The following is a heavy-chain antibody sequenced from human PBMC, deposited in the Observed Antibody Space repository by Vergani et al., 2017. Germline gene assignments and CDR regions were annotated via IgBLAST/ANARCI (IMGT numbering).Heavy chain of an antibody. CDR1: SDSISSGGYY. Sequence: QVQLQESGPGLVKPSETLSLTCTVSSDSISSGGYYLSWIRQHSKNGLEWIGYIRYDRRTYYNPSLRSRLTMSLDTPKNQFSLKLSSLTDADSAVYFGARLYSNHGYYYYYMDVWVKGTTVTVSS. V-gene: IGHV4-31*03. D-gene: IGHD5-18*01. CDR3: ARLYSNHGYYYYYMDV. J-gene: IGHJ6*03. CDR2: IRYDRRT.